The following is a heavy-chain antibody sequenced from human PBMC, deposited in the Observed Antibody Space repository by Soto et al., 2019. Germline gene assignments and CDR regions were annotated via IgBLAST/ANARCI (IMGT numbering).Heavy chain of an antibody. CDR2: INHSGST. Sequence: SETLSLTCAVYGGSISGYYWSWIRQPPGKGLEWIGEINHSGSTNYNPSLKSRVTISVDTSKNQFSLKLSSVTAADTAVYYCAREIEARRVGPRDHYYYYYGMDVWGQGTTVTVSS. V-gene: IGHV4-34*01. CDR1: GGSISGYY. D-gene: IGHD6-6*01. CDR3: AREIEARRVGPRDHYYYYYGMDV. J-gene: IGHJ6*02.